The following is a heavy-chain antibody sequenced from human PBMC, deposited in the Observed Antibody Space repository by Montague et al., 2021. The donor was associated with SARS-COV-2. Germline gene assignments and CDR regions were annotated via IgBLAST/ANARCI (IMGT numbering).Heavy chain of an antibody. CDR2: ISTSDYTT. Sequence: SLRLSCAASGFTFSNYDMNWVRQAPGKGPEWISYISTSDYTTSYAGSVKGRLTISRDNGKNSLYLQMNSLRVEDTAVYYCTRDYRSIVGDGLDIWGQGTKVTVSS. CDR3: TRDYRSIVGDGLDI. CDR1: GFTFSNYD. V-gene: IGHV3-48*03. D-gene: IGHD3-16*02. J-gene: IGHJ3*02.